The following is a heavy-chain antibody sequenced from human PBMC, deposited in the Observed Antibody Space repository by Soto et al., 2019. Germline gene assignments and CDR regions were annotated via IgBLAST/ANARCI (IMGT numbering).Heavy chain of an antibody. Sequence: TSETLSLTCTVSGGSISSYYWSWIRQPPGKGLEWIGYIYYSGSTNYNPSLKSRVTISVDTSKNQFSLKLSSVTAADTAVYYCAREVRGVAGTVLDYWGQGTLVTVSS. CDR3: AREVRGVAGTVLDY. CDR2: IYYSGST. CDR1: GGSISSYY. V-gene: IGHV4-59*01. D-gene: IGHD6-19*01. J-gene: IGHJ4*02.